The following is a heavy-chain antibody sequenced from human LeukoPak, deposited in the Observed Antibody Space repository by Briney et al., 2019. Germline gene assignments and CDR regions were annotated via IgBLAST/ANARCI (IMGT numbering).Heavy chain of an antibody. J-gene: IGHJ5*02. V-gene: IGHV1-18*01. Sequence: GASVKVSCKASGYTFTSYGISWVRQAPGQGLEWMGWISAYNGNTNYAQKLQGRVTMTTDTSTSTAYMELRSLRSDDTAVYYCARDIREDIVVVPASFNRFDPWGQGTLVTVSS. CDR3: ARDIREDIVVVPASFNRFDP. CDR1: GYTFTSYG. D-gene: IGHD2-2*01. CDR2: ISAYNGNT.